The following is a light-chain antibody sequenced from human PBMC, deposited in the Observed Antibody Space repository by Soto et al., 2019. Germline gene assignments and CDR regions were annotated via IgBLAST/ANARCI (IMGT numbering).Light chain of an antibody. CDR2: GAS. V-gene: IGKV3-15*01. CDR3: QHYNNWREYT. CDR1: QSVSNN. Sequence: EIVMTQSPATLSVSPGERATLSCRASQSVSNNLAWYQQKPGQAPRLLIYGASSRATGIPARFSGSGSGTEFTLTISSLQSEDFAVYYCQHYNNWREYTFGQGTKLEIK. J-gene: IGKJ2*01.